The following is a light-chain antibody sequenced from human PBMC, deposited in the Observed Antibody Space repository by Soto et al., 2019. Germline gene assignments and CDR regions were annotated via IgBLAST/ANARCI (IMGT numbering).Light chain of an antibody. CDR3: QQYNKWPLT. CDR2: HAS. Sequence: EIVMTQSPATLSVSPGERATLSCRASQSVSSNLAWYQQKPGQAPRLLIYHASTRATGIPARFSGSGSGTEFTLTIRSLQSEDVAVYYCQQYNKWPLTFGGGTKVEIK. CDR1: QSVSSN. J-gene: IGKJ4*01. V-gene: IGKV3-15*01.